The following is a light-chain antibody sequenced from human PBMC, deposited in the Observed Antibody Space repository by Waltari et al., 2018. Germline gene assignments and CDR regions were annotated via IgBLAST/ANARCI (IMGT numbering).Light chain of an antibody. Sequence: EIVLTQSPGTLSLSPGERATLSCRASQSLSSSYLAWHQQKPGQAPRLLIYDASSRATGIPDRFSGRGSGTDFTLTISRLEPEDFAVYYCQQYGSSPRFTFGPGTKVDIK. CDR2: DAS. V-gene: IGKV3-20*01. CDR3: QQYGSSPRFT. CDR1: QSLSSSY. J-gene: IGKJ3*01.